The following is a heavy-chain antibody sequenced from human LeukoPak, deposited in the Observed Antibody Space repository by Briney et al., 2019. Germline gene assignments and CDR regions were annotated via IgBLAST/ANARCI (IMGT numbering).Heavy chain of an antibody. CDR3: ARGVVVDY. Sequence: PGGSLRLSCAAFGFTFSSYWMSWVRQAPGKGLEWVANIKQDGSEKYYVDSVKGRFTISRDKAKNSLYLQMNSLRAEDTAVYYCARGVVVDYWGQGTLVTVSA. CDR2: IKQDGSEK. J-gene: IGHJ4*02. D-gene: IGHD2-2*01. V-gene: IGHV3-7*01. CDR1: GFTFSSYW.